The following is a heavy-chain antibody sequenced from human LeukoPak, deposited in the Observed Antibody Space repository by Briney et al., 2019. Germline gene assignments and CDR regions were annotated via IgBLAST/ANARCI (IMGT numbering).Heavy chain of an antibody. D-gene: IGHD4-17*01. CDR3: AKKLKGSYGKPFDS. J-gene: IGHJ4*02. CDR1: GYWFNPYY. Sequence: SEQVSCMACGYWFNPYYSLLVRQAPGPRLEWMGGINPDKGYTKYSQNFQGRITVTRHTSASTTYRRLSSLISADTAVYYVAKKLKGSYGKPFDSWGRGTLDTVSS. V-gene: IGHV1-3*01. CDR2: INPDKGYT.